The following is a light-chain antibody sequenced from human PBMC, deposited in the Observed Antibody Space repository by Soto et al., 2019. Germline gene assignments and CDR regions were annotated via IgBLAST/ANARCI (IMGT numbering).Light chain of an antibody. CDR2: GAS. CDR1: QSVGSN. J-gene: IGKJ4*01. Sequence: EIVVTQSPATLSVSPGESATFSCRASQSVGSNLAWYQQKPGQAPRLLIYGASTRATGIPARFSGSGSGTEFTLTISSLQSEDFAVYYCQQYNNWPPLTFGGGTKVELK. V-gene: IGKV3-15*01. CDR3: QQYNNWPPLT.